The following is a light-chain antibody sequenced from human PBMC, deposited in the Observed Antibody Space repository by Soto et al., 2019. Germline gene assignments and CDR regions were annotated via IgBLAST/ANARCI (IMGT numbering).Light chain of an antibody. J-gene: IGKJ4*01. CDR2: GAS. V-gene: IGKV3-20*01. CDR1: QSISSGG. Sequence: EIVLTQSPGTLSLSPGERATLSCRASQSISSGGLAWYQQKPGQAPRLLIYGASSRATGIPDRFSGRGSGTDFTLTINTLEPEDFAVYYCQQFSSYPLTFGGGTKVDI. CDR3: QQFSSYPLT.